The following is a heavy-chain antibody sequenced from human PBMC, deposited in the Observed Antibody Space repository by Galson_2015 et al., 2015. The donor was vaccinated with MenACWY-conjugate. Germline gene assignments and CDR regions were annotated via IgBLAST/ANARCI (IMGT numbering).Heavy chain of an antibody. V-gene: IGHV1-18*04. J-gene: IGHJ4*02. D-gene: IGHD2/OR15-2a*01. CDR1: GYTFTVYG. Sequence: SVKVSCKAPGYTFTVYGINWVRQAPGQGLEWMGWISTNNGNTAFAQKFQGRVTMTRETSTSTVHMELRSLRSDDTAMYYCARDHLYCNSAGCVGSGTTLEYWGQGTLVTVSS. CDR2: ISTNNGNT. CDR3: ARDHLYCNSAGCVGSGTTLEY.